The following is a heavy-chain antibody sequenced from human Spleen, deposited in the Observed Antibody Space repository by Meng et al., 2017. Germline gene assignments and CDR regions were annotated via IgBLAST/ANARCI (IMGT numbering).Heavy chain of an antibody. CDR2: IFPGDSDT. Sequence: GESLKISCEASGYRFTTYWIGWVRQVPGKGLEWMGIIFPGDSDTRYSPSFQGQVTISADKSISTAYLQWSSLKASDTAMYYCARVMATIEGVVFNFWGQGTLVTVSS. J-gene: IGHJ4*02. D-gene: IGHD5-12*01. V-gene: IGHV5-51*01. CDR3: ARVMATIEGVVFNF. CDR1: GYRFTTYW.